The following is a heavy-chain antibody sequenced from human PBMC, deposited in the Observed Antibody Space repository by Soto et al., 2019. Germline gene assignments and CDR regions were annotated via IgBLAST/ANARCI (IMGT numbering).Heavy chain of an antibody. CDR3: ARTEYSSSWFYYYGMDV. V-gene: IGHV1-69*13. CDR2: IIPIFGTA. Sequence: SVKVSCKASGGTFSSYAVSWVRQAPGQGLEWMGGIIPIFGTANYAQKFQGRVTITADESTSTAYMELSSLRSEDTAVYYCARTEYSSSWFYYYGMDVWGQGTTVTVSS. CDR1: GGTFSSYA. J-gene: IGHJ6*02. D-gene: IGHD6-13*01.